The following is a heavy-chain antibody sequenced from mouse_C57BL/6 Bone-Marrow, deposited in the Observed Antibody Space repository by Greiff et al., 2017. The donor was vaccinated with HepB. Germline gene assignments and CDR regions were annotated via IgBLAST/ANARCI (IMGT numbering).Heavy chain of an antibody. CDR2: ISDGGSYT. CDR3: ARDPPIYYDYDWFAY. V-gene: IGHV5-4*01. D-gene: IGHD2-4*01. J-gene: IGHJ3*01. CDR1: GFTFSSYA. Sequence: DVHLVESGGGLVKPGGSLKLSCAASGFTFSSYAMSWVRQTPEKRLEWVATISDGGSYTYYPDNVKGRFTISRDNAKNNLYLQMSHLKSEDTAMYYCARDPPIYYDYDWFAYWGQGTLVTVSA.